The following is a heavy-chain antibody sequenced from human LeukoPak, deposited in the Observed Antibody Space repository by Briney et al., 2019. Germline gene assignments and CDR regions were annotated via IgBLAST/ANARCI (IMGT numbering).Heavy chain of an antibody. CDR2: INPNSGGT. V-gene: IGHV1-2*02. J-gene: IGHJ4*02. Sequence: ASVKVSCKASGYTFTGYYMHWVRQAPGQGLEWMGWINPNSGGTNYTQKFQGRVTMTRDTSISTAYMELSSLRSEDTAVYYCARDLPSPVPGKNYFDSWGQGTLVIVSS. CDR3: ARDLPSPVPGKNYFDS. D-gene: IGHD6-19*01. CDR1: GYTFTGYY.